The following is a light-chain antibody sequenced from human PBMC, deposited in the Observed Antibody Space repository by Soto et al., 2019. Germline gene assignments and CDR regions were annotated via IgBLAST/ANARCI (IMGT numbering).Light chain of an antibody. V-gene: IGKV3-15*01. CDR2: GAS. J-gene: IGKJ2*01. CDR3: QQYNNWPPP. Sequence: EILMTQSPATLSVSPGERATLSCRASQSVSSNLAWYQQKPGQAPRLLIYGASTMATGITARCSGSGSGTEFTLTIRSLQTEDFTVYYCQQYNNWPPPLGQETKLEIK. CDR1: QSVSSN.